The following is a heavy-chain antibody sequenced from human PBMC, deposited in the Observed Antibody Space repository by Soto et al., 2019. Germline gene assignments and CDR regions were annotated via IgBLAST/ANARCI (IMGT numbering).Heavy chain of an antibody. D-gene: IGHD2-8*01. Sequence: GGSLRLSCAASGFTFSSYSMNWVRQAPGKGLEWVSYISSSSSTIYYADSVKGRFTISRDNAKNSLYLQMNSLRDEDTAVYYCAREGKYCTNGVCYRGNDYWGQGTLVTVSS. CDR1: GFTFSSYS. CDR3: AREGKYCTNGVCYRGNDY. CDR2: ISSSSSTI. J-gene: IGHJ4*02. V-gene: IGHV3-48*02.